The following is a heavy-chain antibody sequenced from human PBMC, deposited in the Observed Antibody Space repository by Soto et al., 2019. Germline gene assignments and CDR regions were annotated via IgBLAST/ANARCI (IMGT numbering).Heavy chain of an antibody. V-gene: IGHV3-15*01. Sequence: GGSLRLSCAASGFTFSNAWMSWVRQAPGKGLEWVGRIKSKTDGGTTDYAAPVKGRFTISRDDSKNTLYLQMNSLKTEDTAVYYCTTGLEYDPRLTSEPDYWGQGTLVTVSS. CDR3: TTGLEYDPRLTSEPDY. CDR2: IKSKTDGGTT. CDR1: GFTFSNAW. J-gene: IGHJ4*02. D-gene: IGHD1-1*01.